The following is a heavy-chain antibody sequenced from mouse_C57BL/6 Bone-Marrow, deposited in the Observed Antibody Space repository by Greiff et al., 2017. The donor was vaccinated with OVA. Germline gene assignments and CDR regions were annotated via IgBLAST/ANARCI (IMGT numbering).Heavy chain of an antibody. V-gene: IGHV2-9-1*01. D-gene: IGHD2-4*01. Sequence: VQLVESGPGLVAPSQSLSITCTVSGFSLTSYAISWVRQPPGKGLEWLGVIWTGGGTNYNSAPKSRQSISKDNSKSQVFLKMNSLQTDDTARYYGARNLDDYGRAMDYWGQGTSVTVSS. CDR3: ARNLDDYGRAMDY. CDR1: GFSLTSYA. CDR2: IWTGGGT. J-gene: IGHJ4*01.